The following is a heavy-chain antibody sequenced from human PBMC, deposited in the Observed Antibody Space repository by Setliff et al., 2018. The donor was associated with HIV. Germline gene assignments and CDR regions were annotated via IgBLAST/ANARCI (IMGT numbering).Heavy chain of an antibody. CDR2: ISTFNGNT. J-gene: IGHJ4*02. D-gene: IGHD3-10*01. CDR3: ARFYGSGSYWSDY. Sequence: ASVKVFCKTSGYTFSDYGITWVRQAPGQRFEWMGWISTFNGNTNYAQKFQGRVTMTRDTSTSTVYMELRSLRSDDTALYYCARFYGSGSYWSDYWGQGTLVTVSS. V-gene: IGHV1-18*01. CDR1: GYTFSDYG.